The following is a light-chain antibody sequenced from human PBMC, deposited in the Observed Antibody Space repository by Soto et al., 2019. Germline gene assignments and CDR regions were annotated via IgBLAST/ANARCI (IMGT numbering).Light chain of an antibody. CDR3: QQYNSLIT. CDR2: KAS. CDR1: QSISGW. Sequence: DIQMTQSPSTLSASVGDRVTITCRASQSISGWLAWFQQKPGEAPKLLIYKASSLESGVPARFSGSGSGTEYTLTISSLQPDDFATYYCQQYNSLITFGQGTRLEIK. V-gene: IGKV1-5*03. J-gene: IGKJ5*01.